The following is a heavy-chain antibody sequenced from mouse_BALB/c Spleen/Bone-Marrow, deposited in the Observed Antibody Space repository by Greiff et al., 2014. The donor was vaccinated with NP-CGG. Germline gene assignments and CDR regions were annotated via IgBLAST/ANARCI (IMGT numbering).Heavy chain of an antibody. CDR3: AREGNPYAMDY. Sequence: LVESGPELVKPGASVRISCKASGYTFTSYYIHWVKQRPGQGLEWIGWIYPGNVNTKYNEKFKGKATLTADKSSSTAYMQLSSLTSEDSAVYFCAREGNPYAMDYWGQGTSVTVSS. D-gene: IGHD2-1*01. V-gene: IGHV1S56*01. CDR1: GYTFTSYY. CDR2: IYPGNVNT. J-gene: IGHJ4*01.